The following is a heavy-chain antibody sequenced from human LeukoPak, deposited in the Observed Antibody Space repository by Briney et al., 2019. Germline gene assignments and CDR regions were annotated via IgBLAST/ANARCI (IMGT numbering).Heavy chain of an antibody. CDR3: ARGRAVAGTPRYYFDY. Sequence: SETLSLTCTVSGYSISSGYYWGWIRQPPGKGLEWIGSIYHSGSTYYNPSLKSRVTISVDTSKNQFSLKLSSVTAADTAVYYCARGRAVAGTPRYYFDYWGQGTLVTVSS. CDR1: GYSISSGYY. D-gene: IGHD6-19*01. V-gene: IGHV4-38-2*02. CDR2: IYHSGST. J-gene: IGHJ4*02.